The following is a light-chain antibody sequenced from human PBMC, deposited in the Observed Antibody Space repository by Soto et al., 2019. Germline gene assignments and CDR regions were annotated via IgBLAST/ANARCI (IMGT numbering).Light chain of an antibody. J-gene: IGKJ5*01. CDR1: QSVNSD. Sequence: EIVMTQFPATLSVSPGERATLSCRASQSVNSDLAWYQQKPGQAPRLLIFGASTMATGIPARFSGSGSGTEFTLTISSLQSEDFALYYCQQYNNWLITFGQGTRLEIK. V-gene: IGKV3-15*01. CDR2: GAS. CDR3: QQYNNWLIT.